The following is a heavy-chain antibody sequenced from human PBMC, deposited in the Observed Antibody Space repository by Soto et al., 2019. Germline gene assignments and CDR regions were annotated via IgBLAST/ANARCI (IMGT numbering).Heavy chain of an antibody. D-gene: IGHD4-17*01. Sequence: QVQLQESGPGLVKPSQTLSLTCTVSGGSISTGGYYWSWIRQHPGRGLEWIGYIYHSGMTFSNPSLQSRVSISIDTSENPFSLKLSSLTAADTAVYYCATVRWELHDAFDIWGHGTMVSVSS. V-gene: IGHV4-31*03. CDR2: IYHSGMT. CDR1: GGSISTGGYY. J-gene: IGHJ3*02. CDR3: ATVRWELHDAFDI.